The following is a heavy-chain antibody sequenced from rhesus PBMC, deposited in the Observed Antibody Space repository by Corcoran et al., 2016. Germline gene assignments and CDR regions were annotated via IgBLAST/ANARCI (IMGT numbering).Heavy chain of an antibody. J-gene: IGHJ4*01. D-gene: IGHD4-4*01. CDR3: ASGGYGSYLTTDYFDY. CDR2: IYVSGSST. Sequence: QLQLHESGPGLVKPSETLSVTCAVSGGSISSSYWSWIRQAPGKGLEWIGYIYVSGSSTNYNPSLKSRVTLSVDTSKNQLSLKLSSVTAADTAVYYCASGGYGSYLTTDYFDYWGQGVLVTVSS. V-gene: IGHV4-169*02. CDR1: GGSISSSY.